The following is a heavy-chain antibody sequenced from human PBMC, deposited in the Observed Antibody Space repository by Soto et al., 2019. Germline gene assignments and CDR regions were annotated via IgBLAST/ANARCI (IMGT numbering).Heavy chain of an antibody. CDR1: GGSISSGGYY. D-gene: IGHD3-10*01. CDR2: IYYSGST. Sequence: QVQLQESGPGLVKPSQTLSLTCTVSGGSISSGGYYWSWIRQHPGKGLEWIGYIYYSGSTYYNPSLKSRVTISVDTSKNHFSLKPSSVTAADTAVYYCARAYGSGYMDVWGQGTTVTVSS. CDR3: ARAYGSGYMDV. V-gene: IGHV4-31*03. J-gene: IGHJ6*02.